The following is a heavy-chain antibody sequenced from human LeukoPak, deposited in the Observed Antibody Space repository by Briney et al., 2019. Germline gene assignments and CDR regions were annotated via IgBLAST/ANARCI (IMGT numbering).Heavy chain of an antibody. V-gene: IGHV3-21*01. J-gene: IGHJ4*02. CDR2: ISSSSSYI. CDR1: GFTFSSYS. D-gene: IGHD2-2*01. Sequence: PGGSLRLSCAASGFTFSSYSMNWVRQAPEKGLEWVSSISSSSSYIYYADSVKGRFTISRDNAKNSLYLQMNSLRAEDTAVYYCARDGIVVVPAAPDYWGQGTLVTVSS. CDR3: ARDGIVVVPAAPDY.